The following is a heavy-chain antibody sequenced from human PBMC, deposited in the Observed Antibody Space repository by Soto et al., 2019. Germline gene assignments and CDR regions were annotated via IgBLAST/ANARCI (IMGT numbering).Heavy chain of an antibody. J-gene: IGHJ4*02. CDR1: GGSISSGGYS. D-gene: IGHD2-2*01. V-gene: IGHV4-30-2*01. CDR2: IYHSGST. CDR3: GAGYCSTTSCYELHY. Sequence: SETLSLTCAVSGGSISSGGYSCNWIRQPPGKGLEWIGYIYHSGSTYYNPSLKSRVTISVDRSKNQFSLKLSSVTAADTAVYYCGAGYCSTTSCYELHYWGQGTLVTVSS.